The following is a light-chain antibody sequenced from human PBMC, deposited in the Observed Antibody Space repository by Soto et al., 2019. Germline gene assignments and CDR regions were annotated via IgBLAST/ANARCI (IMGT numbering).Light chain of an antibody. J-gene: IGLJ2*01. CDR3: AARDDNLLV. CDR2: RNN. CDR1: SSNIGAGYD. Sequence: QSVLTQPPSVSGAPGQRVTISCTGSSSNIGAGYDVHWYQQLPGTAPKLLIYRNNQRPSGVPDRFSASKSGTSASLAISGLRSADEADYSCAARDDNLLVFGGGTKVTVL. V-gene: IGLV1-47*01.